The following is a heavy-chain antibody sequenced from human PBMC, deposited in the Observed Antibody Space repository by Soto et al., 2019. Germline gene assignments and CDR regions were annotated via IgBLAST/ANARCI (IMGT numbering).Heavy chain of an antibody. CDR1: GGSISSYY. CDR3: ARHGSY. V-gene: IGHV4-59*05. J-gene: IGHJ4*02. CDR2: VYFSGTT. Sequence: PSETLSLTCTVSGGSISSYYWSWIRQPAGKGLEWIGSVYFSGTTYYNPSLKSRVTISVDTSKNHFSLRLSSVTAADTAIYYCARHGSYWGRGTLVTVSS.